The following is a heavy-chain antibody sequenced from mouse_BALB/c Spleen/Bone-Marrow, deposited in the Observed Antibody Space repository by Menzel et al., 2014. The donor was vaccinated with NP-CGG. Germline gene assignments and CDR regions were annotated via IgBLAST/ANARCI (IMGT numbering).Heavy chain of an antibody. Sequence: EVQLVESGGGLVQPGGSLKLSCAASGFTFSSYTMSWVRQTPEKRLEWVAYISNAGGNTYYSDTVKGRFTISRDNANNTLYLQMSSLKSEDTAMYYCAPLIGAMDYWGQGTSVTVSS. V-gene: IGHV5-12-2*01. CDR1: GFTFSSYT. J-gene: IGHJ4*01. D-gene: IGHD2-14*01. CDR2: ISNAGGNT. CDR3: APLIGAMDY.